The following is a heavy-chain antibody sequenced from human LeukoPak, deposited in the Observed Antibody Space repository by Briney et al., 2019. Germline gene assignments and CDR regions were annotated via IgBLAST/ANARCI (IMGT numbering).Heavy chain of an antibody. J-gene: IGHJ4*02. CDR1: GFTFSSYA. CDR3: AKETRGVCHY. D-gene: IGHD2-8*01. V-gene: IGHV3-23*01. Sequence: GGSLRLSCAASGFTFSSYAMSWVRQAPGKGLEWVSAISGSGGSTYYADSAKGRCTISRDNSKNRLYLQMNSLRAEDTAVYYCAKETRGVCHYWGQGTLVTVSS. CDR2: ISGSGGST.